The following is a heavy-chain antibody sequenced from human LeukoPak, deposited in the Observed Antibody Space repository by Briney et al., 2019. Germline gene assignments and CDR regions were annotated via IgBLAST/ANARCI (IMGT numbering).Heavy chain of an antibody. Sequence: ASVKVSCKASGYTFTSYGISWVRQAPGQGLEWMGWISAYNGNTNYAQKLQGRVTMTTDTSTSTAYMELRSLRSGDTAVYYCARDRPYYYDSSGYYSWFDPWGQGTLVTVSS. D-gene: IGHD3-22*01. CDR1: GYTFTSYG. CDR2: ISAYNGNT. CDR3: ARDRPYYYDSSGYYSWFDP. J-gene: IGHJ5*02. V-gene: IGHV1-18*01.